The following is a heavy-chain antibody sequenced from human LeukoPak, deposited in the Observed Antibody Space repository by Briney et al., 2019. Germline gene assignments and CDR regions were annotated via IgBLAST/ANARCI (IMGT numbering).Heavy chain of an antibody. V-gene: IGHV3-21*01. D-gene: IGHD1-26*01. CDR2: ISSSSTYI. Sequence: GGSLRLSCAASGFTFSTYTMNWVRQAPGKELEWVSSISSSSTYIYYADSVKGRFTISRDNSKNTLYLQMNSLRAEDTAVYYCVRGDDAFDIWGQGTMVTVSS. J-gene: IGHJ3*02. CDR3: VRGDDAFDI. CDR1: GFTFSTYT.